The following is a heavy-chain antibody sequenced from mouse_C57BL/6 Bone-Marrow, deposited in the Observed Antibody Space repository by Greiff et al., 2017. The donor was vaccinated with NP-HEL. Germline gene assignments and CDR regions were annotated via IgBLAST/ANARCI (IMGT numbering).Heavy chain of an antibody. D-gene: IGHD1-1*01. CDR2: IDPENGDT. J-gene: IGHJ4*01. CDR1: GFNIKDDY. Sequence: EVKLMESGAELVRPGASVKLSCTVSGFNIKDDYMHWVKQRPEQGLEWIGWIDPENGDTESASKFQGQATITADTSSNTAYLQLSSLTSEDTAVYYCTTGGSSPYAMDYWGQGTSVTVSS. V-gene: IGHV14-4*01. CDR3: TTGGSSPYAMDY.